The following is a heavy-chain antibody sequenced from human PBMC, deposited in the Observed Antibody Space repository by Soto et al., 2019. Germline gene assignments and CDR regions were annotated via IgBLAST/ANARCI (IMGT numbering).Heavy chain of an antibody. CDR2: IYQSGST. CDR3: ARGLNTAMDPWNFDS. Sequence: LSLTCTVSGDSMSSFTYWTWVRQPPGKGLEWIGEIYQSGSTNYNPSLKSRVTISADKSNNQFLLRLSSVTAAYTAVYYCARGLNTAMDPWNFDSWGQGTLVTVYS. V-gene: IGHV4-4*02. CDR1: GDSMSSFTY. D-gene: IGHD2-21*02. J-gene: IGHJ4*02.